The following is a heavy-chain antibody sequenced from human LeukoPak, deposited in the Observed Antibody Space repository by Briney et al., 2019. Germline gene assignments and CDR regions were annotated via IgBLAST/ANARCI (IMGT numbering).Heavy chain of an antibody. V-gene: IGHV3-53*01. D-gene: IGHD4-17*01. Sequence: PGGSLRLSCAASGFTFSSYWMSWVRQAPGKGLEWVSVIYSGGSTYYADSVKGRFTISRDNSKNTLYLQMNSLRAEDTAVYYCARGTGDLGYFQHWGQGTLVTVSS. CDR2: IYSGGST. CDR1: GFTFSSYW. J-gene: IGHJ1*01. CDR3: ARGTGDLGYFQH.